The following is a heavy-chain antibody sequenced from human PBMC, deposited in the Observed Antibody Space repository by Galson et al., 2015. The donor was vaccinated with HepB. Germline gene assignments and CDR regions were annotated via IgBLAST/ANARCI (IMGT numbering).Heavy chain of an antibody. Sequence: TLSLTCSVSDDSISRSSYYWGWIRQPPGKGLEWITTAHYDGSTYYNPSLRSRVIISVDTSKKRFSLRLGSVTAADTAIYYCARHVCTGGPCYFDVWGQGTLVTVSS. J-gene: IGHJ4*02. CDR1: DDSISRSSYY. V-gene: IGHV4-39*01. CDR2: AHYDGST. D-gene: IGHD2-8*02. CDR3: ARHVCTGGPCYFDV.